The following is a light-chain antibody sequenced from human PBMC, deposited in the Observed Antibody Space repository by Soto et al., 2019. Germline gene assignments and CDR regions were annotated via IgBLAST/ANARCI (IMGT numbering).Light chain of an antibody. CDR2: DGS. V-gene: IGKV1-13*02. Sequence: AIQLTQSPSSLSASVGDRVTITCRASQDIRGALAWYQQKPGKAPNILIYDGSTLETGVPSRFSGSSSGTDFTLTISSLQPVDFATYFCQQFNSYPITFGQGTRLEIK. CDR1: QDIRGA. J-gene: IGKJ5*01. CDR3: QQFNSYPIT.